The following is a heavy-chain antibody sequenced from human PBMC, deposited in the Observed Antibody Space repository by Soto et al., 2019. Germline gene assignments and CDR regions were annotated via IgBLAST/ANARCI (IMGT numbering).Heavy chain of an antibody. Sequence: EVQLVESGGGLVQPGGSLRLSCAASGFTFSSYSMNWVRQAPGKGLGWVSYISSSSSTIYYAASVKGRFTISRDNAKNSLYLQMNSLRAEDTAVYYCARGGRLQPKPTFLDLFLHDAFDIWGQGTMVTVSS. CDR1: GFTFSSYS. V-gene: IGHV3-48*01. CDR2: ISSSSSTI. CDR3: ARGGRLQPKPTFLDLFLHDAFDI. J-gene: IGHJ3*02. D-gene: IGHD3-16*01.